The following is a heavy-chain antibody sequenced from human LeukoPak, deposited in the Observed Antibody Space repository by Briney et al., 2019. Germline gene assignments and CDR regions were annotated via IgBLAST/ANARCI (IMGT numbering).Heavy chain of an antibody. Sequence: SVKVSCKASGGTFSSYAISWVRQAPGQGLEWMGRIIPILGIANYAQKFQGRVTITADKSTSTAYMGLSSLRSEDTAVYYCARVPGQWLVPVYYYYYGMDVWGQGTTVTVSS. J-gene: IGHJ6*02. D-gene: IGHD6-19*01. V-gene: IGHV1-69*04. CDR3: ARVPGQWLVPVYYYYYGMDV. CDR1: GGTFSSYA. CDR2: IIPILGIA.